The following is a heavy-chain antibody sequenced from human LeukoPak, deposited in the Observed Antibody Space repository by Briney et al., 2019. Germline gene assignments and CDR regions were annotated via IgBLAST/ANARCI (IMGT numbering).Heavy chain of an antibody. Sequence: GGSLRLSCAASGFTFSSYGMHWVRQAPGKGLEWVAFIRYDGSNKYYAGSVKGRFTISRDNSKNTLYLQMNSLRAEDTAVYYCAKDEGILTGTYYFDYWGQGTLVTVSS. CDR1: GFTFSSYG. D-gene: IGHD3-9*01. V-gene: IGHV3-30*02. J-gene: IGHJ4*02. CDR2: IRYDGSNK. CDR3: AKDEGILTGTYYFDY.